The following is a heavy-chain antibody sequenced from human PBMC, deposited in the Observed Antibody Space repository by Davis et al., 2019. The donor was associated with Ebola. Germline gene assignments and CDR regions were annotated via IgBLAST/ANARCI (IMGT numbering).Heavy chain of an antibody. J-gene: IGHJ5*02. CDR2: FFYNGGT. D-gene: IGHD6-6*01. CDR3: ATTYSSSGHLDR. V-gene: IGHV4-61*03. CDR1: GDSVTSDGLY. Sequence: PSETLSLTCTVSGDSVTSDGLYWTWIRQPPGKGLEWIGFFFYNGGTNYNPSLKSRVTMSIDTSNTHFSLKLSSLTAADTAVYFCATTYSSSGHLDRWGQGTLVTVSS.